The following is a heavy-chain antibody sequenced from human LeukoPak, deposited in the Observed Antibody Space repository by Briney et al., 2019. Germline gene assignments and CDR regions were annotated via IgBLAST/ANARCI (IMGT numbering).Heavy chain of an antibody. CDR2: INPNSGGT. J-gene: IGHJ6*02. Sequence: ASAKVSCKASGYTFTGYYMHWVRQAPGPGLEWMGRINPNSGGTNYAQKFQGRVTMTRDTSISTAYMELSRLRSDDTAVYYCARAGVTMVRGVTIAYYYYGMDVWGQGTTVTVSS. CDR3: ARAGVTMVRGVTIAYYYYGMDV. D-gene: IGHD3-10*01. V-gene: IGHV1-2*06. CDR1: GYTFTGYY.